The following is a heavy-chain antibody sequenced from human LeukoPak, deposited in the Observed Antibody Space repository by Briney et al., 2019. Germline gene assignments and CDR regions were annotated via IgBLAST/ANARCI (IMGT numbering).Heavy chain of an antibody. J-gene: IGHJ3*02. D-gene: IGHD3-10*01. CDR1: GGSISSSNW. CDR3: ARYYGSGSYYNQAEDAFDI. Sequence: PSETLSLTCAVSGGSISSSNWWSWVRQPPGKGLEWIGEIYHSGSTNYNPSLKSRVTISVDKSKNQFSLKLSSVTAADTAVYYCARYYGSGSYYNQAEDAFDIWGQGTMVTVSS. V-gene: IGHV4-4*02. CDR2: IYHSGST.